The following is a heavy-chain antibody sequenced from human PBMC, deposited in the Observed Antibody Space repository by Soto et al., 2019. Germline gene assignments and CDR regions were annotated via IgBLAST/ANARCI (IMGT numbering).Heavy chain of an antibody. V-gene: IGHV4-39*01. CDR3: ARFYYTSTALDY. Sequence: SRTCTVSGASTSSNSFYWGWIRQPPGKGLEWIGTIYYTGSTYYNPSLKSRITVSVDTSKNLLSLRLTSVTAADTAVYYCARFYYTSTALDYCGQAPLGSLFS. CDR1: GASTSSNSFY. D-gene: IGHD3-3*01. CDR2: IYYTGST. J-gene: IGHJ4*02.